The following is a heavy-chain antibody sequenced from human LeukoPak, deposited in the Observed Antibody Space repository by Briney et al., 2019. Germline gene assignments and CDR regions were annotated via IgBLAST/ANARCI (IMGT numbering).Heavy chain of an antibody. D-gene: IGHD2-2*01. J-gene: IGHJ5*02. CDR3: ARDIVVVPAAKLMHLFDP. CDR2: ISAYNGNT. V-gene: IGHV1-18*01. CDR1: GYTFTSYG. Sequence: ASVKVSCKASGYTFTSYGIRCVRQAPGQVLEWMRWISAYNGNTNYAQKLQGRVTMTTDTSTSTAYMELRSLRSDDPAVYYCARDIVVVPAAKLMHLFDPWDRGTLVTVSS.